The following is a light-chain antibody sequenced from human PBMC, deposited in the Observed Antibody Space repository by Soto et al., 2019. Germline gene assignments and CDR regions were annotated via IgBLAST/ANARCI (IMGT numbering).Light chain of an antibody. V-gene: IGKV3D-15*01. CDR1: QTVIGN. Sequence: ENVLTQSPGTLSLSPGERATLSCRASQTVIGNQLAWYRQKPGQAPRLLIYNGPHRATGIPDRFRGSRSGPEFTLTINSLQSEDFAIYYCQPYNNWPLTFGGGTKVDIK. J-gene: IGKJ4*01. CDR2: NGP. CDR3: QPYNNWPLT.